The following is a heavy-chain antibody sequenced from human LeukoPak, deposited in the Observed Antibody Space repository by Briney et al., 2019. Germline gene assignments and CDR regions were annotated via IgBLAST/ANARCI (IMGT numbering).Heavy chain of an antibody. CDR1: GGTFSSYA. CDR3: ARHAPSGDLG. V-gene: IGHV1-69*04. J-gene: IGHJ4*02. D-gene: IGHD3-10*01. CDR2: IIPILGIA. Sequence: SVKVSCKASGGTFSSYAISWVRQAPGQGLEWMGRIIPILGIANYAQKFQGRVTITADKPTSTAYMELSSLRSEDTAVYYCARHAPSGDLGWGQGTLVTVSS.